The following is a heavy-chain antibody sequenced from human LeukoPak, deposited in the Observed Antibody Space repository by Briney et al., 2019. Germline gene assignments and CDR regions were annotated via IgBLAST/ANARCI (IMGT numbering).Heavy chain of an antibody. J-gene: IGHJ4*02. CDR1: GFTFSSYG. Sequence: GGSLRLSCAASGFTFSSYGMHWVRQAPGKGLEWVAVISYDGSNKYYADSVKGRFTISRDNSKNTLYLQMNSLRAEDTAVYYCASLVDTAMVHFDYWGQGTLVTISS. V-gene: IGHV3-30*03. D-gene: IGHD5-18*01. CDR2: ISYDGSNK. CDR3: ASLVDTAMVHFDY.